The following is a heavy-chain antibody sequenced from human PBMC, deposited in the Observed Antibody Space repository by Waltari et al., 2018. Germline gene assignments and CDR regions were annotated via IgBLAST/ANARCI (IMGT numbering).Heavy chain of an antibody. Sequence: EVQVLESGGGLVQPGGSLRLSCAASGFTFSSYAMSWVRQAPGKGLEWVSVIYSGGSTYYADSVKGRFTISRDNSKNTLYLQMNSLRAEDTAVYYCAIEYGDYGDYYYMDVWGKGTTVTVSS. CDR3: AIEYGDYGDYYYMDV. CDR1: GFTFSSYA. J-gene: IGHJ6*03. CDR2: IYSGGST. D-gene: IGHD4-17*01. V-gene: IGHV3-23*03.